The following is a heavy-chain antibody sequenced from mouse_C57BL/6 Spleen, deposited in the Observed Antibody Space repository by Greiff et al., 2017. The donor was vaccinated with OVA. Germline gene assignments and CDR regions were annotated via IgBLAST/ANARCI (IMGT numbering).Heavy chain of an antibody. CDR1: GFTFSSYA. CDR2: ISDGGSYT. CDR3: ARDTYGSSYYFDY. V-gene: IGHV5-4*01. D-gene: IGHD1-1*01. Sequence: EVKLVESGGGLVKPGGSLKLSCAASGFTFSSYAMSWVRQTPEKRLEWVATISDGGSYTYYPDNVKGRFTISRDNAKNNLYLQMSHLKSEDTAMYYCARDTYGSSYYFDYWGKGTTLTVSS. J-gene: IGHJ2*01.